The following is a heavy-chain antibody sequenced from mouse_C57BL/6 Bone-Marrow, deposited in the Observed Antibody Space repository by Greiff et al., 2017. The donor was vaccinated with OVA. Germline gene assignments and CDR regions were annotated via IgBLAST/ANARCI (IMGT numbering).Heavy chain of an antibody. V-gene: IGHV6-3*01. Sequence: EVKLVESGGGLVQPGGSMKLSCVASGFTFSNYWMNWVRQSPEKGLEWVAQIRLKSDNYATHYAESVKGRFTISRDDSKSSVYLQMNNLRAEDTGIYYCTDGSSYGYWGQGTTLTVSS. CDR3: TDGSSYGY. J-gene: IGHJ2*01. D-gene: IGHD1-1*01. CDR1: GFTFSNYW. CDR2: IRLKSDNYAT.